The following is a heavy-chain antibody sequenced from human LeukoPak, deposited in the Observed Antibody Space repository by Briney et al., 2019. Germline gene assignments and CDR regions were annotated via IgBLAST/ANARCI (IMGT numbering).Heavy chain of an antibody. CDR3: VTGHYDSRMYFDL. Sequence: GGSLRLSCTASGLTFSTYWVHWVRQAPGKGLVWVSQIKFDGSLASYADSVKGRFTISRDNAKNTLYLQMNTLGTEDTAVYYCVTGHYDSRMYFDLWGRGALVTVSS. D-gene: IGHD3-16*01. V-gene: IGHV3-74*01. J-gene: IGHJ2*01. CDR1: GLTFSTYW. CDR2: IKFDGSLA.